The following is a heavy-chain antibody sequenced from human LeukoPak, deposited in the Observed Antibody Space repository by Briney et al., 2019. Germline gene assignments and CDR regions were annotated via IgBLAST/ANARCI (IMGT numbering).Heavy chain of an antibody. J-gene: IGHJ4*02. CDR1: GFTFSRNC. V-gene: IGHV3-30*02. Sequence: RGFRRLSCAASGFTFSRNCMHWVRQTPCKGLELVAFIRFAESNKYYSASVKGRFTISRDNSKITLYLQMNSMRAEATAVYFCAKDGSTLTYSYFDYWGQGALVTVSS. CDR2: IRFAESNK. D-gene: IGHD4-17*01. CDR3: AKDGSTLTYSYFDY.